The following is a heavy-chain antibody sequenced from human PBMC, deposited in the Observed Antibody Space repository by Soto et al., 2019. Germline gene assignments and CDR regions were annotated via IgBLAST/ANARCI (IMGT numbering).Heavy chain of an antibody. CDR2: VPFDSKNK. D-gene: IGHD4-4*01. Sequence: PGGSLRLSCAGSGFSFDSYGMHWVRQAPGKGLEWVATVPFDSKNKYYIDSVEGRFTISRDNSKNMLSLQMNSLRHEDTGVYYCAKESVEATYSYYGMDVWGPGTTVTVSS. CDR3: AKESVEATYSYYGMDV. J-gene: IGHJ6*02. V-gene: IGHV3-30*18. CDR1: GFSFDSYG.